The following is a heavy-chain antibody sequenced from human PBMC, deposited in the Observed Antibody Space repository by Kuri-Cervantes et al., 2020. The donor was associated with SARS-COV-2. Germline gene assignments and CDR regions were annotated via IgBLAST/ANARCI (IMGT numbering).Heavy chain of an antibody. CDR1: GGPISSYY. V-gene: IGHV4-59*01. Sequence: SETLSLTCTVSGGPISSYYWSWIRQPPGKGLEWIGYIYYSGSTNYNPSLKSRVTISVDTSKNQFSLKLSSVTAADTAVYYCARDDPDYDFWSGYSPGLGMDVWGQGTTVTVSS. D-gene: IGHD3-3*01. J-gene: IGHJ6*02. CDR2: IYYSGST. CDR3: ARDDPDYDFWSGYSPGLGMDV.